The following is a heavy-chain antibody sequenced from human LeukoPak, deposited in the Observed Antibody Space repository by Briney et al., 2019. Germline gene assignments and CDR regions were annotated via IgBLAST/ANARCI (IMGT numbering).Heavy chain of an antibody. V-gene: IGHV3-30*02. D-gene: IGHD3-22*01. Sequence: GGSLRLSCAASGFTFTTYGMHWVRQAPGKGLEWVAFIRYDGSNKYYADSVKGRFTISRDNSKNSLYLQMNSLRAEDTAVYYCARDPETYYYDSSGYDYWGQGTLVTVSS. J-gene: IGHJ4*02. CDR1: GFTFTTYG. CDR3: ARDPETYYYDSSGYDY. CDR2: IRYDGSNK.